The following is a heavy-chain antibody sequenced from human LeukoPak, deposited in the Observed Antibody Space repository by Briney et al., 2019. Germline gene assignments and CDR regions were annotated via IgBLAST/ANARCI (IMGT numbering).Heavy chain of an antibody. J-gene: IGHJ3*02. CDR3: ARDGYNYRAFDI. V-gene: IGHV4-61*02. CDR2: IYTSGRT. D-gene: IGHD5-24*01. Sequence: SQTLSLTCTLSGGSIRSGSYYWSSIRQPAGRGLEWIGCIYTSGRTNYNPSLKCRVTISVDTSKDQFSLKLSSVTAADTAVYYCARDGYNYRAFDIWGQGTMVTVSS. CDR1: GGSIRSGSYY.